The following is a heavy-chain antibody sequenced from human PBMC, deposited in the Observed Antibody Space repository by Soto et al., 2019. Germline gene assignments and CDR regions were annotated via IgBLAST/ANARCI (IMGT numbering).Heavy chain of an antibody. CDR1: GGSINSYY. D-gene: IGHD2-21*01. J-gene: IGHJ6*03. Sequence: SETLSLTCSVSGGSINSYYWSWIRQPPGKGLEWVGYIYYTGSTNYNPSLKSRVTISVDTSKKHFSLKLASLTAADTAEYYCARRDGYPHYMDIWGKGTTVTVSS. V-gene: IGHV4-59*08. CDR3: ARRDGYPHYMDI. CDR2: IYYTGST.